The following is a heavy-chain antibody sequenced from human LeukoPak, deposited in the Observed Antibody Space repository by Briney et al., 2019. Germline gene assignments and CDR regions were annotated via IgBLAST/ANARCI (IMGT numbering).Heavy chain of an antibody. CDR3: ARGAVNRYNWNDDNYYYYYMDV. D-gene: IGHD1-1*01. V-gene: IGHV1-2*02. Sequence: ASVKVSCRASGYTFNNYGISWVRQAPGQGLEWMGWINPNSGGTNYAQKFQGRVTMTRDTSISTAYMELSRLRSDDTAVYYCARGAVNRYNWNDDNYYYYYMDVWGKGTTVTISS. J-gene: IGHJ6*03. CDR2: INPNSGGT. CDR1: GYTFNNYG.